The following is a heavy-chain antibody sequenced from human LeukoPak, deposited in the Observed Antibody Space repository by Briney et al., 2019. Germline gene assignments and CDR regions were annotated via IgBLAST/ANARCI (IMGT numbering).Heavy chain of an antibody. D-gene: IGHD1-1*01. CDR2: IGTASDT. Sequence: GSLRLSCAASGFTFSSFNMHWVRQPTGQGLEWVSTIGTASDTYYPGSVEGRFTLSRDNAKNSLYLQMNSLTAGDTAVYYCARGPPRGKYYYMDVWGKGTTVTVSS. CDR1: GFTFSSFN. CDR3: ARGPPRGKYYYMDV. V-gene: IGHV3-13*01. J-gene: IGHJ6*03.